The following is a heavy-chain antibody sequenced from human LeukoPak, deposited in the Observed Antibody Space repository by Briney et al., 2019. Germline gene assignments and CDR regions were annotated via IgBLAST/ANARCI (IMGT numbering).Heavy chain of an antibody. D-gene: IGHD3-10*01. Sequence: PSETLSLTCTVSGGSISSYYWSWIWQPPGKGLEWIGYIYYSGSANYNPSLKSRVTISIDTSKNQFSLKLSSVTAADTAVYYCARSFGSGNYFDYWGQGTLVTVS. V-gene: IGHV4-59*01. J-gene: IGHJ4*02. CDR2: IYYSGSA. CDR1: GGSISSYY. CDR3: ARSFGSGNYFDY.